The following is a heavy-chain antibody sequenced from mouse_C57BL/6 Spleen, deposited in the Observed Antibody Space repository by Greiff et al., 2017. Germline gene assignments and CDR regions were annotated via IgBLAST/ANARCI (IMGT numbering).Heavy chain of an antibody. V-gene: IGHV1-82*01. CDR2: IYPGDGDT. Sequence: VQLQQSGPELVKPGASVKISCKASGYAFSSSWMNWVKQRPGKGLEWIGRIYPGDGDTNYNGKFKGKATLTADKSSSTAYLQLSSLTSEDSAVYFCARSLGLVAYWGQGTLGTVSA. CDR1: GYAFSSSW. J-gene: IGHJ3*01. D-gene: IGHD4-1*01. CDR3: ARSLGLVAY.